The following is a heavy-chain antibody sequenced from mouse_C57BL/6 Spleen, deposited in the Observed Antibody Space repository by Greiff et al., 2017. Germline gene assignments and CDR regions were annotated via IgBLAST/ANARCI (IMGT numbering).Heavy chain of an antibody. Sequence: EVQGVESGEGLVKPGGSLKLSCAASGFTFRSYAMSWVRQTPEKRLEWVAYISSGGDYIYYADTVKGRFTISRDNARNTLYLQMSSLKSEDTAMYYCTRDFTTVVVYYAMDYWGQGTSVTVSS. CDR2: ISSGGDYI. CDR1: GFTFRSYA. D-gene: IGHD1-1*01. V-gene: IGHV5-9-1*02. CDR3: TRDFTTVVVYYAMDY. J-gene: IGHJ4*01.